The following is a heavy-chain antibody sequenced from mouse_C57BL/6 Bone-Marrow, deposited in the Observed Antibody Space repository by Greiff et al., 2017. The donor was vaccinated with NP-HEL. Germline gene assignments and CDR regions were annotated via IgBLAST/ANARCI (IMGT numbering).Heavy chain of an antibody. CDR1: GFSLTSYG. V-gene: IGHV2-5*01. CDR2: IWRGGST. D-gene: IGHD1-1*01. Sequence: VQLQQSGPGLVQPSQSLSITCTVSGFSLTSYGVHWVRQSPGKGLEWLGVIWRGGSTDYNAAFMSRLSITKDNSKSQVFFKMNSLQADDTAIYYCANHYYGSSYDAMDYWGQGTSVTVSS. CDR3: ANHYYGSSYDAMDY. J-gene: IGHJ4*01.